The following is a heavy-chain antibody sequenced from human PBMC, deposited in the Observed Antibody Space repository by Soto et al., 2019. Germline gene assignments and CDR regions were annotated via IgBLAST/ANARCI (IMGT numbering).Heavy chain of an antibody. CDR2: IYYSGST. Sequence: SETLSLTCTVSGDSTSTSSNYWVWLRPPPRQGLEWIACIYYSGSTNYKLSLKSRVSISMATSQSSFSLKLSTVAATDTAEYYGAGSGLYCSSSRGYERIYYYYYYMDVWGKGTTVTVSS. D-gene: IGHD2-2*01. V-gene: IGHV4-39*01. CDR3: AGSGLYCSSSRGYERIYYYYYYMDV. J-gene: IGHJ6*03. CDR1: GDSTSTSSNY.